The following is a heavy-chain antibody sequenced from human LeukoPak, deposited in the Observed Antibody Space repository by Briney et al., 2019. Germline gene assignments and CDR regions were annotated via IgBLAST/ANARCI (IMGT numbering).Heavy chain of an antibody. CDR2: ISSSSSYI. V-gene: IGHV3-21*01. D-gene: IGHD2-2*01. J-gene: IGHJ3*02. CDR3: AREGSRDHAFDI. CDR1: GFTFSSYS. Sequence: GGSLRLSYAASGFTFSSYSMNWVRQAPGKGLEWVSSISSSSSYIYYADSVKGRFTISRDNAKNSLYLQMNSLRAEDTAVYYCAREGSRDHAFDIWGQGTMVTVSS.